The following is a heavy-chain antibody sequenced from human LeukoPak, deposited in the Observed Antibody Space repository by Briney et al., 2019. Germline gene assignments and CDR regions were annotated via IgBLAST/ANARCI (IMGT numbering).Heavy chain of an antibody. CDR3: ARDRVGYCSSTSCEGAFDI. V-gene: IGHV3-66*01. J-gene: IGHJ3*02. Sequence: GESLRLSCAASGFTVSSNYMSWVRQAPGKGLEWVSVIYSGGFTYYADSVKGRFTISRDNSKNTLYLQMNSLGAEDTAMYYCARDRVGYCSSTSCEGAFDIWGQGTMVTVSS. CDR2: IYSGGFT. D-gene: IGHD2-2*01. CDR1: GFTVSSNY.